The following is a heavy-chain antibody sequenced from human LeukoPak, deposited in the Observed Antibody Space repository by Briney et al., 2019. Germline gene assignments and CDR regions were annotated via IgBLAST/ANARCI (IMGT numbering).Heavy chain of an antibody. J-gene: IGHJ4*02. V-gene: IGHV4-59*01. D-gene: IGHD2-2*01. CDR1: GGSISSYY. CDR2: IYYSGST. CDR3: ARAGTDIVVAHDY. Sequence: SETLSLTCTVSGGSISSYYWSWIRQPPGKGLEWIGYIYYSGSTNYNPSLKSRVTISVDASKNQFSLKLSSVTAADTAVYYCARAGTDIVVAHDYWGQGTLVTVSS.